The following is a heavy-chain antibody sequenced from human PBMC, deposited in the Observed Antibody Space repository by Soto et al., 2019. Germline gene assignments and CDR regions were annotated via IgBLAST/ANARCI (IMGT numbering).Heavy chain of an antibody. D-gene: IGHD2-2*02. Sequence: WRSRRRSCATSGFTFSDFVMQCGRQAPGKGLEWVAVLWYDGSGKYSGDSVKGRFTISRDTSKNPVYLQMNRLRPDDTAVYYCVRGSFCSPTPCYNLGWFVHWGQGTLVTVSS. V-gene: IGHV3-33*03. CDR2: LWYDGSGK. CDR1: GFTFSDFV. CDR3: VRGSFCSPTPCYNLGWFVH. J-gene: IGHJ5*02.